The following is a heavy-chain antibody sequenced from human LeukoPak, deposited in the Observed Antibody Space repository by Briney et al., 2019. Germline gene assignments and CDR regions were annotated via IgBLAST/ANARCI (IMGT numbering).Heavy chain of an antibody. CDR2: INHSGST. CDR3: ARENISWFDP. D-gene: IGHD2/OR15-2a*01. V-gene: IGHV4-34*01. J-gene: IGHJ5*02. CDR1: GGSFSGYY. Sequence: SETLSLTCAVYGGSFSGYYWSWIRQPPGKGLEWIGEINHSGSTNYNPSLKSRVTISVDTSKNQFSLKLSSVTAADTAVYYCARENISWFDPWDQGTLVTVSS.